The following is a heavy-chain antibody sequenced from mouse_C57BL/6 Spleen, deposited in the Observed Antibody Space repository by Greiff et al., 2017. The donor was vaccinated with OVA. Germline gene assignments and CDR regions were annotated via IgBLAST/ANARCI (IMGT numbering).Heavy chain of an antibody. Sequence: EVKLVESGGGLVKPGGSLKLSCAASGFTFSDYGMHWVRQAPEKGLEWVAYISSGSSTIYYADTVKGRFTISRDNAKNTLFLQMTSLRSEDTAMYYCASGLSFDYWGQGTTLTVSS. V-gene: IGHV5-17*01. J-gene: IGHJ2*01. CDR2: ISSGSSTI. CDR3: ASGLSFDY. CDR1: GFTFSDYG.